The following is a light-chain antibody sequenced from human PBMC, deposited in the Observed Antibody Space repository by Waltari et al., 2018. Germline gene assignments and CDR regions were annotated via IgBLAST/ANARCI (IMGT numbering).Light chain of an antibody. CDR2: VNSDGSH. J-gene: IGLJ3*02. V-gene: IGLV4-69*01. Sequence: QLVLTQSPSASASLGASVKLTCTLSTGHSSNIIAWLQQQPGKGPRYLMKVNSDGSHRKGDEIPDRFSGSSSGAELYLTSSSLQSEDEADYYCETGGHGTWVFGGGTKLTVL. CDR1: TGHSSNI. CDR3: ETGGHGTWV.